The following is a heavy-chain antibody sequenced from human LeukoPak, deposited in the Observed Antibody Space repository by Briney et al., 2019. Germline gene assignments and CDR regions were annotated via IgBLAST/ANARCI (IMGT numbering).Heavy chain of an antibody. D-gene: IGHD3-10*01. Sequence: ASVNVSCKASGYTFTSYGISWVRQAPGQGLEWMGWISAYNGNKNYAQTLQGRVTMTTDTSTSTAYMELRSLRSDDTAVYYCARGPSYGSGSYYNTDWGQGTLVTVSS. CDR1: GYTFTSYG. CDR2: ISAYNGNK. CDR3: ARGPSYGSGSYYNTD. V-gene: IGHV1-18*01. J-gene: IGHJ4*02.